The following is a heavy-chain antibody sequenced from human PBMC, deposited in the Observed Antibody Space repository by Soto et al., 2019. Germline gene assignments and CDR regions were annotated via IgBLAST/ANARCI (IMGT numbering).Heavy chain of an antibody. D-gene: IGHD3-10*01. CDR3: TRGGLFGSGSYHIDY. CDR1: GYTFTSYG. V-gene: IGHV1-8*02. J-gene: IGHJ4*02. CDR2: MNPNSGNT. Sequence: GASVKVSCKASGYTFTSYGINWVRQAPGQGLEWLGWMNPNSGNTGYAQKFQGRVTMTRNTSITTAYMELSSLRSDDAAVYYCTRGGLFGSGSYHIDYWGQGTLVTVSS.